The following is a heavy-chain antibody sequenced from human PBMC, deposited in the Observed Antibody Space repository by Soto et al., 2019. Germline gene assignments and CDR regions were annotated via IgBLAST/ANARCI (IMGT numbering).Heavy chain of an antibody. CDR3: ARDGGSYWEGRYYYYGMDV. CDR2: IIPILGIA. J-gene: IGHJ6*02. V-gene: IGHV1-69*08. D-gene: IGHD1-26*01. Sequence: QVQLVQSGAEVKKPGSSVKVSCKASGGTFSSYTISWVRQAPGQGLEWMGRIIPILGIANYAQKFQGRVTITADKSTSTAYMELSSLRSEDTAVYYCARDGGSYWEGRYYYYGMDVWCQGTTVTVSS. CDR1: GGTFSSYT.